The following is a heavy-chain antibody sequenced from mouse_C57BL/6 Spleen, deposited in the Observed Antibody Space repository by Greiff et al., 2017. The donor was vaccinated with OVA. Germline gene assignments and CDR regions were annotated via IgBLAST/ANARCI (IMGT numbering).Heavy chain of an antibody. CDR1: GFTFSDYG. CDR3: ARINWDGYFDY. Sequence: EVKLVESGGGLVKPGGSLKLSCAASGFTFSDYGMHWVRQAPEKGLEWVAYISSGSSTIYYADTVKGRFTISRDNAKNTLFLQMTSLRSEDTAMYYCARINWDGYFDYWGQGTTLTVSS. CDR2: ISSGSSTI. D-gene: IGHD4-1*01. V-gene: IGHV5-17*01. J-gene: IGHJ2*01.